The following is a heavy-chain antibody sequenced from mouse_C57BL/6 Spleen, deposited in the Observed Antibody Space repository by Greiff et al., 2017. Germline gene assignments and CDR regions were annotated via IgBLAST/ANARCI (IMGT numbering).Heavy chain of an antibody. Sequence: VQLQQPGAELVRPGSSVKLSCKASGYTFTSYWMDWVKQRPGQGLEWIGNIYPSDSETHYNQKFKDKATVTVDKSSSTAYMQLSSLTSEDSAVYDCARNDGSSHDFDYWGQGTTLTVSS. CDR1: GYTFTSYW. CDR3: ARNDGSSHDFDY. D-gene: IGHD1-1*01. J-gene: IGHJ2*01. CDR2: IYPSDSET. V-gene: IGHV1-61*01.